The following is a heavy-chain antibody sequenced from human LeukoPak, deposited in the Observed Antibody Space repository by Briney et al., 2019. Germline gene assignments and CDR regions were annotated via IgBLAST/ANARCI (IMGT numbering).Heavy chain of an antibody. V-gene: IGHV1-69*04. Sequence: SVKVSCKASGGTFSSYAISWVRQAPGQGLEWMGRIIPIFGIANYAQKFQGRVTITADKSTGTAYMELSSLRSEDTAVYYCAREGVDTAMVNGWFDPWGQGTLVTVSS. CDR3: AREGVDTAMVNGWFDP. CDR1: GGTFSSYA. J-gene: IGHJ5*02. CDR2: IIPIFGIA. D-gene: IGHD5-18*01.